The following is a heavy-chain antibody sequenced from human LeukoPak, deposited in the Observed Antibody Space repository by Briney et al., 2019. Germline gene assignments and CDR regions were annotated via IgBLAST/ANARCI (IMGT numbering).Heavy chain of an antibody. CDR2: IYYSGST. CDR1: GGSISSSSYY. V-gene: IGHV4-39*07. CDR3: ARDQSPGRDWFDP. J-gene: IGHJ5*02. Sequence: SETLSLTCTVSGGSISSSSYYWGWIRQPPGKGLEWIGSIYYSGSTNYNPSLKSRVTISVDTSKNQFSLKLSSVTAADTAVYYCARDQSPGRDWFDPWGQGTLVTVSS.